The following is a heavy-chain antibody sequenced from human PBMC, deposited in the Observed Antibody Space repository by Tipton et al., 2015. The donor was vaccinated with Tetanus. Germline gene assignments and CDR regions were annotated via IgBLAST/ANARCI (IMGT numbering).Heavy chain of an antibody. Sequence: TLSLTCTVSGGSISSYYWSWIRQPPGKGLEWIGSIYYSGSTYYNPSLRSRVTMSVDTSKIPFSLKVSSVTAADTAVYYCARLSSSANDAHAFDIWGQGTMVTVSS. CDR2: IYYSGST. J-gene: IGHJ3*02. CDR3: ARLSSSANDAHAFDI. CDR1: GGSISSYY. V-gene: IGHV4-39*01. D-gene: IGHD3-22*01.